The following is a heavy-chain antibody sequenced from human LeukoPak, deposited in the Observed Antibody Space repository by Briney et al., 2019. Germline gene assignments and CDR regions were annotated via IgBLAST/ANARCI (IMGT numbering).Heavy chain of an antibody. CDR1: GGSISSYY. D-gene: IGHD3-22*01. CDR2: IYTSGST. Sequence: SETLSLNCTVSGGSISSYYWSWIRQPAGKGLEWIGRIYTSGSTNYNPSLKSRVTMSVDTSKNQFSLKLSSVTAADTAVYYCARDYYYDSSVAAFDIWGQGTMVTVSS. V-gene: IGHV4-4*07. CDR3: ARDYYYDSSVAAFDI. J-gene: IGHJ3*02.